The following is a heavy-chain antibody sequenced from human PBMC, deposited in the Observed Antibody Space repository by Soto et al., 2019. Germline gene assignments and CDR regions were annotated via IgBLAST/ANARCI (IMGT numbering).Heavy chain of an antibody. D-gene: IGHD6-13*01. V-gene: IGHV3-33*06. CDR2: IWYDGSNK. J-gene: IGHJ4*02. CDR1: GFTFSSYD. Sequence: QVQLVESGGGVVQPGRSLRLSCAASGFTFSSYDMHWVRQAPGKGLEWVAVIWYDGSNKYYADSVKGRFTMSRDNSKNTMYLQMNSLRAEDTAVYYCAKGVYSSSWTFDYWGQGTLVTVSS. CDR3: AKGVYSSSWTFDY.